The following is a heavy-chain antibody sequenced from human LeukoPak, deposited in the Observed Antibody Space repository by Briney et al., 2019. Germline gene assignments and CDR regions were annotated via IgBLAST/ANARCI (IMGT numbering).Heavy chain of an antibody. V-gene: IGHV3-11*01. D-gene: IGHD4-23*01. J-gene: IGHJ4*02. CDR2: ISKTGATI. Sequence: GGSLRLSCAVSGFTLSVYFMIWVRQVPGKGLQWVAYISKTGATIQYEDSVKGRFTISRDNAQNSLYLQMNSLRVDDTGMYFCAREDYGGTNFDQWGQGTLVTVSS. CDR3: AREDYGGTNFDQ. CDR1: GFTLSVYF.